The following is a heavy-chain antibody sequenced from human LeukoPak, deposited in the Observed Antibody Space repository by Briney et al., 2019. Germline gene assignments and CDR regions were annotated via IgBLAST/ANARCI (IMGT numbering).Heavy chain of an antibody. D-gene: IGHD4-17*01. Sequence: PGGSLRLSCAASGFTFGSYGMHWVRQAPGKGLEWVAFIRYDGSNKYYADSVKGRFTISRDNSKNTLYLQMNSLRAEDTAVYYCAKANDYGDPLGFPQLYWGQGTLVTVSS. CDR3: AKANDYGDPLGFPQLY. CDR1: GFTFGSYG. V-gene: IGHV3-30*02. CDR2: IRYDGSNK. J-gene: IGHJ4*02.